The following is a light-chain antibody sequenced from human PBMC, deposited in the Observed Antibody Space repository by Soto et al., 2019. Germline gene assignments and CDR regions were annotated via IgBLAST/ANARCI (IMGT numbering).Light chain of an antibody. CDR1: SNDVGGYNH. CDR2: EVN. CDR3: SSYAGSNNYVV. J-gene: IGLJ2*01. Sequence: QSVLTQPPSASGSPGQSVTISCTGTSNDVGGYNHVSWYQHHPGKAPKLIIYEVNSRPSGVPDRFSGSKSGNTASLTVSGLQAEDESDYYCSSYAGSNNYVVFGGGTKLTVL. V-gene: IGLV2-8*01.